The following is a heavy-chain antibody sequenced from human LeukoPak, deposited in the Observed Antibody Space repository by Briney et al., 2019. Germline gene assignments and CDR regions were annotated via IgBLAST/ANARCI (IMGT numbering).Heavy chain of an antibody. J-gene: IGHJ2*01. Sequence: GGTLRLSCAASGFTFSSYSMNWVREAPGKGLEWVSCISSGSGSSIYYADSVKGRFSISRDNAKNSLYLQMNSLRDGDTAVYYCARDPGDTYHDWFFDLWGRGTVVTVSS. D-gene: IGHD4-17*01. CDR2: ISSGSGSSI. CDR1: GFTFSSYS. CDR3: ARDPGDTYHDWFFDL. V-gene: IGHV3-48*02.